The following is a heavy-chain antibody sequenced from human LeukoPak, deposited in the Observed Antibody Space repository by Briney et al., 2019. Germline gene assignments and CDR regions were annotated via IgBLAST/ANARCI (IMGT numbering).Heavy chain of an antibody. CDR1: GFTLSDYY. Sequence: GASLRLSCAASGFTLSDYYMSWIRQAPVKGLEWVSYISSSGSTIYYADSVKGRFTISRDNAKNSLYLQMNSLRAEDTAVYYCASVLDGYNAIWGQGTMVTVSS. CDR3: ASVLDGYNAI. CDR2: ISSSGSTI. D-gene: IGHD5-24*01. V-gene: IGHV3-11*04. J-gene: IGHJ3*02.